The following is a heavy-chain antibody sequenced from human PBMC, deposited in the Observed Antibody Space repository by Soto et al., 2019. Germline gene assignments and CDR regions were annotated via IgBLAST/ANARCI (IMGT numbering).Heavy chain of an antibody. CDR3: ARGATPIDY. CDR1: GYTFTNFG. J-gene: IGHJ4*02. CDR2: ISAYNGNT. Sequence: QVQLVQSGAEVKKPGASVKVSCKASGYTFTNFGISWVRQAPGQGLEWMGWISAYNGNTNYAQNFQGRVTMTTDTSTSTAYMGRRSPESEDTALYFFARGATPIDYWGQGTLVTVSS. V-gene: IGHV1-18*01. D-gene: IGHD2-15*01.